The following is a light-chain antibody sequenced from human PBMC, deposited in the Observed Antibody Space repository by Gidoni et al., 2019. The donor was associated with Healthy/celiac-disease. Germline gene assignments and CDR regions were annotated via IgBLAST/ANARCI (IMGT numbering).Light chain of an antibody. J-gene: IGLJ1*01. V-gene: IGLV2-14*01. CDR1: SSDVGGYNY. CDR3: SSYTSSSAYV. CDR2: EVR. Sequence: QSALTQPDSVSGSPGQSITISCTGTSSDVGGYNYVSWYQQHPGTAPKLMIYEVRNRPSGVSNRFSGSKSGNTASLTISGLQAEDEADYYCSSYTSSSAYVFGTGTKVTVL.